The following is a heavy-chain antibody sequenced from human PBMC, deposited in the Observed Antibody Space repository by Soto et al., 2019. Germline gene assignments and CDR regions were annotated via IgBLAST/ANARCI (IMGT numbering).Heavy chain of an antibody. J-gene: IGHJ4*02. V-gene: IGHV1-8*01. CDR1: GYTFTNYD. D-gene: IGHD3-16*01. CDR2: MNPKSGNT. CDR3: ARVWGSIDY. Sequence: QVQLVQSGAEVKKPGASLKVSCKASGYTFTNYDINWVRQATGQGVEWMGWMNPKSGNTGFAQQFQGSITMTRNPAISKAYMELSSLRSEETAGDYCARVWGSIDYWGQGTLVTVSS.